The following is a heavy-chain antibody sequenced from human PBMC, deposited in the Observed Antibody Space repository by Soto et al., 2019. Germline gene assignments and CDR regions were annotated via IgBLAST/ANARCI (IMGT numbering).Heavy chain of an antibody. V-gene: IGHV3-23*01. CDR3: AALEGDCSCATCDGYYAMDV. CDR1: GFTFSTYA. D-gene: IGHD2-15*01. CDR2: IGRSGDST. J-gene: IGHJ6*02. Sequence: EVQLLESGGGLVQPGGSLRLSCAASGFTFSTYAMSWVRQAPGKGLEWVSAIGRSGDSTYYADSVKGRFTISRDNSKNTLSLQMTNMRAEDTAVYYWAALEGDCSCATCDGYYAMDVWGQGTTVTVSS.